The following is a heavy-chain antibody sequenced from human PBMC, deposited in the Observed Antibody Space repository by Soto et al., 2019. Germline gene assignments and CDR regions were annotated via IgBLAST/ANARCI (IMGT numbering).Heavy chain of an antibody. J-gene: IGHJ6*02. Sequence: QVQLVQSGAEVKKPGSSVRVSCKASGGTFSSYAISWVRQAPGQGLEWMGGIIPIFGTANYAQKFQGRVTIPAEESTSTGDMELSSLRSEDTAVYYCAKAARAAAGFNYGMDVWGQGTTVTVS. V-gene: IGHV1-69*01. D-gene: IGHD6-13*01. CDR3: AKAARAAAGFNYGMDV. CDR1: GGTFSSYA. CDR2: IIPIFGTA.